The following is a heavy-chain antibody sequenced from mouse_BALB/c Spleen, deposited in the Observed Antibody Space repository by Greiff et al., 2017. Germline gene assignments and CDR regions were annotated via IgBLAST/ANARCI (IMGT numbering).Heavy chain of an antibody. V-gene: IGHV1S56*01. CDR3: ARGDYGSSFDY. CDR1: GYTFTSYD. CDR2: IYPGDGST. Sequence: QVQLQQSGAELVKPGALVKISCKASGYTFTSYDINWVKQRPGQGLEWIGWIYPGDGSTKYNEKFKGKATLTADKSSSTAYMQLSSLTSENSAVYFCARGDYGSSFDYWGQGTTLTVSS. J-gene: IGHJ2*01. D-gene: IGHD1-1*01.